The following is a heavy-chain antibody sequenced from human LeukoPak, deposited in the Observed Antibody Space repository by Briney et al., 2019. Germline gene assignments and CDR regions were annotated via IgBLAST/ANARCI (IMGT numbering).Heavy chain of an antibody. CDR1: GFTFSSYA. Sequence: GSLRLSCAASGFTFSSYAMHWVRQAPGKGLEWVAVISYDGSNKYYADSVKGRFTISRDNSKNTLYLQMNSLRAEDTAVYYCARAYGDYEMDVWGQGTTVTVSS. CDR3: ARAYGDYEMDV. V-gene: IGHV3-30-3*01. J-gene: IGHJ6*02. D-gene: IGHD4-17*01. CDR2: ISYDGSNK.